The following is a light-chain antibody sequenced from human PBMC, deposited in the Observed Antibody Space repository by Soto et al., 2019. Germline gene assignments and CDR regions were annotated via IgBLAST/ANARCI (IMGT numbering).Light chain of an antibody. CDR1: QSVSSTY. Sequence: EIVLTQSPGTLSLSPGDGATLSCRASQSVSSTYLAWYQQKPGQAPRLLIYGASNRATGIPDRFIGSGSGTDFTLTITRLEPEYFAVYYCQQYGGSMTFGQGTRLEIE. V-gene: IGKV3-20*01. CDR2: GAS. CDR3: QQYGGSMT. J-gene: IGKJ5*01.